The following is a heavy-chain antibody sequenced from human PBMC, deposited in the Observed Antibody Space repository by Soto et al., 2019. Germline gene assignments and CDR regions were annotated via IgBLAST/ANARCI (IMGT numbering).Heavy chain of an antibody. CDR3: ARKIRVGQLRVYYYYGMDV. Sequence: SETLSLTCAVYGGSFSGYYWSWIRQPPGKGLEWIGEINHSGSTNYDPSLKSRVTISVDTSKNQFSLKLSSVTAADTAVYYCARKIRVGQLRVYYYYGMDVWGQGTTVTVSS. CDR2: INHSGST. V-gene: IGHV4-34*01. D-gene: IGHD1-7*01. J-gene: IGHJ6*02. CDR1: GGSFSGYY.